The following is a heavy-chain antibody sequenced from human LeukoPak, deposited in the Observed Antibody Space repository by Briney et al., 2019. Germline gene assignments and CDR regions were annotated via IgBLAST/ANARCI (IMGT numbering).Heavy chain of an antibody. CDR2: IYHSGST. CDR3: ARQAGSSPFDY. Sequence: SETLSLTCAVSGYSISSGYYWGWIRQPPGKGLEWIGSIYHSGSTYYNPSLKSRVTISVDTSKNQFSLKLSSVTAADTAVYYCARQAGSSPFDYWGQGTLVTVSS. J-gene: IGHJ4*02. D-gene: IGHD6-6*01. V-gene: IGHV4-38-2*01. CDR1: GYSISSGYY.